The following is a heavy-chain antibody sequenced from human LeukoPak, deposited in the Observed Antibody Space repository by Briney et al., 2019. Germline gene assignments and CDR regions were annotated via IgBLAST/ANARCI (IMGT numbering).Heavy chain of an antibody. V-gene: IGHV3-74*01. CDR1: GFTFTSYW. Sequence: PGGSLRLSCAASGFTFTSYWMHWVRQAPGKGLVWVSRINSDGSSTSYADSVKGRFTISRDNAKNTLYLQMNSLRAEDTAVYYCARVGPLLVDSRGYYQTRDAFDIWGQGTMVTVSS. J-gene: IGHJ3*02. CDR3: ARVGPLLVDSRGYYQTRDAFDI. CDR2: INSDGSST. D-gene: IGHD3-22*01.